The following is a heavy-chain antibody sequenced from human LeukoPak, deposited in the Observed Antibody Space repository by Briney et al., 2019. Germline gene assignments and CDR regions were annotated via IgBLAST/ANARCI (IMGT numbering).Heavy chain of an antibody. D-gene: IGHD4-11*01. CDR1: GGSISSYY. J-gene: IGHJ4*02. CDR3: ARAPITTSVPFDY. V-gene: IGHV4-59*01. Sequence: SETLFLTCTVSGGSISSYYWSWIRQPPGKGLEWIGYIYYSGSTNYNPSLKSRGTISVDTTKNQFSQKLSSVTAADTAVYYCARAPITTSVPFDYWGQGTLVTVSS. CDR2: IYYSGST.